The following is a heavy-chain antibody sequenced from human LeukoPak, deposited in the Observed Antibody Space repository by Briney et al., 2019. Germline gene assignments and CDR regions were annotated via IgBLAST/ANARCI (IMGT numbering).Heavy chain of an antibody. CDR3: ARDCRPMVRGVYYFDY. Sequence: PGRSLRLSCAASGFTFSSYGMHWVRQAPGKGLEWVAVIWYDGSNKYYADSVKGRFTISRDNSKNTLYLQMNSLRAEDTAVYYCARDCRPMVRGVYYFDYWGQGTLVTVSS. CDR1: GFTFSSYG. V-gene: IGHV3-33*01. D-gene: IGHD3-10*01. CDR2: IWYDGSNK. J-gene: IGHJ4*02.